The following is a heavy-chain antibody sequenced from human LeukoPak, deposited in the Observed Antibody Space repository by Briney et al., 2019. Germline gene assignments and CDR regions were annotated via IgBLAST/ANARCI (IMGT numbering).Heavy chain of an antibody. V-gene: IGHV4-39*01. J-gene: IGHJ5*02. CDR3: ARHAALDTKRGWNNHNWFDP. Sequence: PSETLSLTCTVSGGSISSSGFYWGWIRQPPGKWLEWIGTTYYRGSTYYNPSLKSRVTISVDTSKNQFSLKLSSVTAADTAVYYCARHAALDTKRGWNNHNWFDPWGQGTLVTVSS. CDR2: TYYRGST. D-gene: IGHD5-18*01. CDR1: GGSISSSGFY.